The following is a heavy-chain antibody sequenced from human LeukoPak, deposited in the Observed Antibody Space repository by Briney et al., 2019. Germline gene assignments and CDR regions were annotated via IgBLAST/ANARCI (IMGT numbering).Heavy chain of an antibody. CDR1: GYTFTSYG. CDR3: PRGHSIITPYSGSYPPPHWFDP. V-gene: IGHV1-18*01. D-gene: IGHD1-26*01. J-gene: IGHJ5*02. CDR2: ISAYNGNT. Sequence: ASVKVSCKASGYTFTSYGISWVRQAPGQGLEWMGWISAYNGNTNYAQKFQGRVTMTTDTSTSTAYMELRSMRSDDTAVCYGPRGHSIITPYSGSYPPPHWFDPWGQGTLVTVSS.